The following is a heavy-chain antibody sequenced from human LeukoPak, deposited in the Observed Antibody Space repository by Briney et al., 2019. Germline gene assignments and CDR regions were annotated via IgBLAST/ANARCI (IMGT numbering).Heavy chain of an antibody. CDR1: GFTFSSYA. CDR3: ARSGSYHDAFDI. D-gene: IGHD1-26*01. CDR2: ISYDGSNK. V-gene: IGHV3-30*04. J-gene: IGHJ3*02. Sequence: GGSLRLSCAASGFTFSSYAMHWVRQAPGKGLEWVAVISYDGSNKYYADSVKGRFTISRDNAKNTLYLQMNSLRAEDTAVYYCARSGSYHDAFDIWGQGTMVTVSS.